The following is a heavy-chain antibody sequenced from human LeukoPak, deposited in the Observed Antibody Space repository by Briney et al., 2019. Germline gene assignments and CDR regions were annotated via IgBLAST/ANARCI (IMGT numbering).Heavy chain of an antibody. CDR1: GFTFSSYA. CDR3: AKGTTRFLEWLLFDY. J-gene: IGHJ4*02. D-gene: IGHD3-3*01. V-gene: IGHV3-30-3*01. Sequence: GGSLRLSCAASGFTFSSYAMHWVRQAPGKGLEWVAVISHDGSNKYYADSVKGRFTISRDNSKNTLYLQMNSLRAEDTAVYYCAKGTTRFLEWLLFDYWGQGTLVTVSS. CDR2: ISHDGSNK.